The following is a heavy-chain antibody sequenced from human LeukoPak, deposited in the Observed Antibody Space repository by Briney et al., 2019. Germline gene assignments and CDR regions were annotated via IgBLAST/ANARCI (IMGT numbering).Heavy chain of an antibody. CDR3: ARDCYYDSSGYGRFQH. Sequence: GGSLRLSCAASGFTFSSYWMSWVRQAPGKGLEWVAKIKQDGSEKYYVDSVKGRFTISRDNAKNSLYLQMNSLRAEDTAVYYCARDCYYDSSGYGRFQHWGQGTLVTVSS. CDR2: IKQDGSEK. V-gene: IGHV3-7*01. D-gene: IGHD3-22*01. CDR1: GFTFSSYW. J-gene: IGHJ1*01.